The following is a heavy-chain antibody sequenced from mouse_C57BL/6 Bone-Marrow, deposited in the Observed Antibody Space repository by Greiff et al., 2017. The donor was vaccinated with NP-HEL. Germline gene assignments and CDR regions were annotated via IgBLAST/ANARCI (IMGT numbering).Heavy chain of an antibody. V-gene: IGHV1-15*01. CDR1: GYTFTDYE. CDR3: TRSITTVAV. D-gene: IGHD1-1*01. CDR2: IDPETGGT. J-gene: IGHJ1*03. Sequence: VKVVESGAELVRPGASVTLSCKASGYTFTDYEMHWVKQTPVHGLEWIGAIDPETGGTAYNQKFKGKAILTADKSSSTAYMELRSLTSEDSAVYYCTRSITTVAVWGTGTTVTVSS.